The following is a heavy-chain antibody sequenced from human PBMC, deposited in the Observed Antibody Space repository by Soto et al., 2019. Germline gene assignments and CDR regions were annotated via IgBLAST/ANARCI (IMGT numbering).Heavy chain of an antibody. CDR3: ARVLMVYARGRQNNWFDP. CDR2: IYYSGST. CDR1: GGSISSYY. J-gene: IGHJ5*02. V-gene: IGHV4-59*01. Sequence: SETLSLTCTVSGGSISSYYWSWIRQPPGKGLEWIGYIYYSGSTNYNPSLKSRVTISVDTSKNQFSLKLSSVTAADTAVYYCARVLMVYARGRQNNWFDPWGQGTLVTVSS. D-gene: IGHD2-8*01.